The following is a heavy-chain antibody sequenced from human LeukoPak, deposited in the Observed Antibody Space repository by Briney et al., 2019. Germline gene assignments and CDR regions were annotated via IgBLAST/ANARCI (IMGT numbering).Heavy chain of an antibody. V-gene: IGHV1-18*04. CDR1: GYTFTDSY. Sequence: ASVKVSCKASGYTFTDSYVHWVRQAPGQGLEWVGWVSTYNGNTDYAQTVQGRVAMTTDTSTNTAYMDLRSLRPDDTAVYYCARPHSLGGSFYVFDYWGQGTLITVSS. J-gene: IGHJ4*02. D-gene: IGHD1-26*01. CDR2: VSTYNGNT. CDR3: ARPHSLGGSFYVFDY.